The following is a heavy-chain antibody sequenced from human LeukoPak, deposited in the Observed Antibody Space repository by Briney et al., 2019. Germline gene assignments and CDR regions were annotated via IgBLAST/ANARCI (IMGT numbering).Heavy chain of an antibody. Sequence: PSETLSLTCSVSGGSVSSGSYYWSWIRQPPGKGLEWIGYIYYSGSTNYNPSLKSRVTISVDTSKNQFSLKLSSVTAADTAVYYCARAPKIYDFWSGYYSYYGMDVWGQGTTVTVSS. J-gene: IGHJ6*02. CDR2: IYYSGST. CDR1: GGSVSSGSYY. V-gene: IGHV4-61*01. D-gene: IGHD3-3*01. CDR3: ARAPKIYDFWSGYYSYYGMDV.